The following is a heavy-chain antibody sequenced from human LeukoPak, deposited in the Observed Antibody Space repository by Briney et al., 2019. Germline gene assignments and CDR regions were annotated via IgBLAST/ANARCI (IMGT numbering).Heavy chain of an antibody. V-gene: IGHV4-34*01. Sequence: SETLSLTCAVYGGSFSGYYWSWIRQPPGKGLEWIGEINHSGSTNYNPSLKSRVTISVDTSKNQFSLKLNSVTAADTAVYYCARAGDSSSWYYFDYWGQGTLVTVSS. D-gene: IGHD6-13*01. CDR3: ARAGDSSSWYYFDY. CDR1: GGSFSGYY. CDR2: INHSGST. J-gene: IGHJ4*02.